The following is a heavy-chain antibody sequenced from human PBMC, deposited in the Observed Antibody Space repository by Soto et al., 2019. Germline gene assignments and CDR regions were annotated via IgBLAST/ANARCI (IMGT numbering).Heavy chain of an antibody. CDR2: IKSKTDGETT. V-gene: IGHV3-15*01. CDR3: RVAASY. CDR1: GFTFDHVW. Sequence: EVQLVESGGGLMAPGESLTLSCVASGFTFDHVWMSWVRQSPGKGLEWVGRIKSKTDGETTAYAAPVKGRFFISGDDSKKTLYLQMNSLKIEDTALYYCRVAASYWGQGTLVTVS. D-gene: IGHD2-15*01. J-gene: IGHJ4*02.